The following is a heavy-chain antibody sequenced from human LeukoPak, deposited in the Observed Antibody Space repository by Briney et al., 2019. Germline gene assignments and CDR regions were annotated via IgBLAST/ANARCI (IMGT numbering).Heavy chain of an antibody. Sequence: PGGSLRLSCAASGFTFSTYAMSWVRQAPGKGLEWVSFMSGSGGSTYYADSVKGRFTISRDNSKNTLYLQMSSLRVEDTAVYFCAKPHYYDSSGCLFDYWGQGTLVTVSS. J-gene: IGHJ4*02. D-gene: IGHD3-22*01. V-gene: IGHV3-23*01. CDR1: GFTFSTYA. CDR3: AKPHYYDSSGCLFDY. CDR2: MSGSGGST.